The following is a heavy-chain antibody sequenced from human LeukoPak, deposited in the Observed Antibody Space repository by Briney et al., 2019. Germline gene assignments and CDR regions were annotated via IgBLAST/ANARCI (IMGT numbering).Heavy chain of an antibody. V-gene: IGHV3-9*01. CDR3: AKDISGTYLAALDY. Sequence: GGSLRLSCAASGFSFDDYAMHWVRQAPGKGLEWVSGISWNSDTIGYADSVEGRFTISRDNAKNSLYLQMNSLRAEDTALHYCAKDISGTYLAALDYWGQGTLVTVSS. CDR1: GFSFDDYA. D-gene: IGHD1-26*01. CDR2: ISWNSDTI. J-gene: IGHJ4*02.